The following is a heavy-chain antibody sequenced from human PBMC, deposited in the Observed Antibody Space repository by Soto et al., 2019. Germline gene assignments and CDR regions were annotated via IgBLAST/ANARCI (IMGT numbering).Heavy chain of an antibody. CDR2: ITSSGSAI. CDR1: EFTFSDYY. V-gene: IGHV3-11*01. Sequence: QAQLVESGGCLVKPGGSLRLACAASEFTFSDYYMSWIRQAPGKGLEWVAYITSSGSAIYYADSVKGRFTVSWDNAKKSLSLKMTSLRVDDMAVYYCPRGNRQRRDIQPWGKGPRVPVTS. D-gene: IGHD6-25*01. J-gene: IGHJ1*01. CDR3: PRGNRQRRDIQP.